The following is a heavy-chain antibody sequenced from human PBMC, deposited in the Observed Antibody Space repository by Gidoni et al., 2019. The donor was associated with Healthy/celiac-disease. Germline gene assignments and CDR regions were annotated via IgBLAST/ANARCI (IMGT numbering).Heavy chain of an antibody. Sequence: QITLKESVPTLVKPTQTLTLTCTFSRFSLSTSGVGVGWIRQPRGQALEWLALIYWDDDKRYSPALKSRLTITKDTSKNQVVLTMTNMDPVDRATYDCAQSLAGNVYWGQGTLVTVSS. V-gene: IGHV2-5*02. CDR1: RFSLSTSGVG. D-gene: IGHD6-19*01. CDR2: IYWDDDK. J-gene: IGHJ4*02. CDR3: AQSLAGNVY.